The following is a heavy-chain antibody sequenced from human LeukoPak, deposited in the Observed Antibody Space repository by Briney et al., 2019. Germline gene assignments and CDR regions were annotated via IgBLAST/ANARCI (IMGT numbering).Heavy chain of an antibody. J-gene: IGHJ4*02. CDR3: PKGGDRGVIDY. V-gene: IGHV3-30*02. CDR1: GFTFSTYG. CDR2: IQSDGTNK. D-gene: IGHD3-10*01. Sequence: GGSLRLSCAASGFTFSTYGMHWVRQAPGKGLEWVAFIQSDGTNKYYADSVKGRLTISRDNSKKTLHLQMNSLRVEDTAVYYCPKGGDRGVIDYWGQGTLVTVSS.